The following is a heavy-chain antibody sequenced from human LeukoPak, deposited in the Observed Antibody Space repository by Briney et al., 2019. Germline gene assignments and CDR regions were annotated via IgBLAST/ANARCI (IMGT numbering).Heavy chain of an antibody. Sequence: PSRTLSLTCAVSGGSTSSYYWSWVRQPAGKGLEWIGRIYITGSTNYNPSLKSRVTMSVDTSKNQFSLKLISMTAADTAVYYCARPAYGGGPDAFDTWGQGTMVTVSS. J-gene: IGHJ3*02. CDR3: ARPAYGGGPDAFDT. D-gene: IGHD4-23*01. V-gene: IGHV4-59*10. CDR1: GGSTSSYY. CDR2: IYITGST.